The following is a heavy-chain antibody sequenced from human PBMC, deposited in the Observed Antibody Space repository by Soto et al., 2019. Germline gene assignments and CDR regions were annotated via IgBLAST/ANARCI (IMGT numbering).Heavy chain of an antibody. V-gene: IGHV4-31*03. CDR3: ARATLGSSWYRGPRFDY. D-gene: IGHD6-13*01. CDR2: IYYSGST. Sequence: SETLSLTCTVSGGSISSGGYYWSWIRQHPGKGLEWIGYIYYSGSTYYNPSLKSRVTISVDTSKNQFSLKLSSVTAADTAVYYCARATLGSSWYRGPRFDYWGQGTLVTVSS. J-gene: IGHJ4*02. CDR1: GGSISSGGYY.